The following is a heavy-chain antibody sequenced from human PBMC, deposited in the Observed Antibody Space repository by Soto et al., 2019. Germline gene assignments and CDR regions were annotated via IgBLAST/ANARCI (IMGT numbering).Heavy chain of an antibody. Sequence: QVQLVQSGAEVKKPGSSVKVSCKASGGTFSSYTISWVRQAPGQGLEWMGRIIPILGIANYAQKFQGRVTITADKSTSTAYMELSSLRSEDTAVYYCALGRYEGGAFDIWGQGTMVTVSS. D-gene: IGHD3-16*01. J-gene: IGHJ3*02. CDR3: ALGRYEGGAFDI. CDR1: GGTFSSYT. V-gene: IGHV1-69*02. CDR2: IIPILGIA.